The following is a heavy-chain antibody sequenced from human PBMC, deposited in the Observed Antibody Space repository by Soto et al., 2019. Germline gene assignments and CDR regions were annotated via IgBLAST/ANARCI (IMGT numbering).Heavy chain of an antibody. J-gene: IGHJ4*02. V-gene: IGHV3-23*01. Sequence: GGSLRLSCAATGFTFSSHALSWVRQAPGEGLEWVSGISASGGTTYYADSVKGRFTISRDSSKNTLHLQMNSLRAEDTAVYYCAKGSTRGWYLFESWGQGALVTVSS. CDR1: GFTFSSHA. CDR2: ISASGGTT. CDR3: AKGSTRGWYLFES. D-gene: IGHD6-19*01.